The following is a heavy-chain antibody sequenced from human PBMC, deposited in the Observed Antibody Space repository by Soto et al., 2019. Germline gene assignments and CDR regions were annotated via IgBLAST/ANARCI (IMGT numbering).Heavy chain of an antibody. CDR1: GFSLSTSGVG. CDR3: SHSGYCSGGSCYYTDYFDY. V-gene: IGHV2-5*02. D-gene: IGHD2-15*01. J-gene: IGHJ4*02. CDR2: IYWDDYK. Sequence: QITLKESGPTRVKPTQTLTLTCTFSGFSLSTSGVGVGWIRQPPGKALEWLALIYWDDYKRYSPSLQSRLTIPKNTYKTHVDLTMPKMTPIDTAEYACSHSGYCSGGSCYYTDYFDYWGQGTLVTVSS.